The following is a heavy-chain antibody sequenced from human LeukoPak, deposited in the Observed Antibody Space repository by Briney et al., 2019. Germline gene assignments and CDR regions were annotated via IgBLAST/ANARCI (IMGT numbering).Heavy chain of an antibody. J-gene: IGHJ4*02. D-gene: IGHD3-3*01. V-gene: IGHV4-59*02. CDR2: ISYSGST. Sequence: SETLSLTCTVSGVSVSNDYWTWIRQSPGKGLEWIGDISYSGSTNYNPSLRSRVSISVDKSNNHVSLRLTSVSATDAGMFYCAMSLSGSRSFGYWGQGTVVTVSS. CDR1: GVSVSNDY. CDR3: AMSLSGSRSFGY.